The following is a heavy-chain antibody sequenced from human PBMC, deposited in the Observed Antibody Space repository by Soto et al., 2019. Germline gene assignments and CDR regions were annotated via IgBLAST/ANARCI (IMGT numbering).Heavy chain of an antibody. Sequence: QVQLQESGPRLLKPSQTLSLTCTVSGGSISSGTYYWGWIRQHPGKGLEWIGYISYSGTTYYNPSLRSRVSISVDTSENQFSLKVTSVTAADTAVYFCARGGCSGGRCHNWFDPWGQGTLVTVSS. V-gene: IGHV4-31*03. CDR3: ARGGCSGGRCHNWFDP. D-gene: IGHD2-15*01. CDR2: ISYSGTT. CDR1: GGSISSGTYY. J-gene: IGHJ5*02.